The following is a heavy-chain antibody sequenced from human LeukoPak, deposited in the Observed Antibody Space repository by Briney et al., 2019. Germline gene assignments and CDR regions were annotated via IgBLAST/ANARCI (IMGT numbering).Heavy chain of an antibody. Sequence: QTGGSLRLSCAVSGFTFSSYWMSWVRQAPGNGPEWVANIKEDESEKNYVDSVKGRFTIPRDSAKNSLYLQMNSLRAEDTAVYYCARVGSGSSYRPFDYWGQGTLVTVSS. V-gene: IGHV3-7*01. CDR3: ARVGSGSSYRPFDY. J-gene: IGHJ4*02. D-gene: IGHD3-10*01. CDR2: IKEDESEK. CDR1: GFTFSSYW.